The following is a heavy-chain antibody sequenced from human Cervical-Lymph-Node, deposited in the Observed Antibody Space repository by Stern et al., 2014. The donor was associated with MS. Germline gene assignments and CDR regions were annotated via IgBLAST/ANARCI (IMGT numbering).Heavy chain of an antibody. Sequence: QVQLQESGPGLVKPAETLSLTCSVSGGSIIENYWSWIRQPTGKGLEWIGQVYYRGSAKYNPSLTSRVTLSLDMYNHQLSLSLTSVTAADTAVYFCARQRSTWDDAFDIWSQGTMVTVSS. D-gene: IGHD6-13*01. CDR3: ARQRSTWDDAFDI. V-gene: IGHV4-59*01. CDR2: VYYRGSA. CDR1: GGSIIENY. J-gene: IGHJ3*02.